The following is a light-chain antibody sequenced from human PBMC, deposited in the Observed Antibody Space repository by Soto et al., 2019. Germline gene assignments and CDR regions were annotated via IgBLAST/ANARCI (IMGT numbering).Light chain of an antibody. CDR3: CSYTRSGTLI. CDR2: DVS. V-gene: IGLV2-14*01. CDR1: SGDIGDYNY. J-gene: IGLJ1*01. Sequence: NQPASGTGVHGRGSTISCINTSGDIGDYNYVSWYQQHPGKVPKVIIYDVSNRPSGVSYRFSGTKSGNTASLTVSGLQAEDEDADYCCSYTRSGTLIFGTGNKLPV.